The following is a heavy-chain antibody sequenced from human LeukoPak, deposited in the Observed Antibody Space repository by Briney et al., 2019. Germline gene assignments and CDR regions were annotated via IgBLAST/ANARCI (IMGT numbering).Heavy chain of an antibody. J-gene: IGHJ4*02. CDR3: ARVSTDLWWSSTQLDY. D-gene: IGHD2-21*01. CDR1: GFTFSSYS. CDR2: ISSSSSTI. V-gene: IGHV3-48*01. Sequence: PGGSLRLSCAASGFTFSSYSMNWVRQAPGKGLEWVSYISSSSSTIYYADSVKGRFTISRDNAKNSLYLQMNSLRAEDTAVYYCARVSTDLWWSSTQLDYWGQGTLVTVSS.